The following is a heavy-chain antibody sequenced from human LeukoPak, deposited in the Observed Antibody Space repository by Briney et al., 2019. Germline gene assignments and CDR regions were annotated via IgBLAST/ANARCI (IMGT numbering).Heavy chain of an antibody. D-gene: IGHD2-2*01. CDR3: GTAPAAVEY. J-gene: IGHJ4*02. CDR1: GFTFSSYS. CDR2: ITGYSSSI. Sequence: GGSLRLSCAASGFTFSSYSMSWVRQAPGKGLEWVSSITGYSSSIYYADSVRGRFTISRDNAKNSLYLQMSSLRAEDTAVYYCGTAPAAVEYWGQGALVTVSS. V-gene: IGHV3-21*01.